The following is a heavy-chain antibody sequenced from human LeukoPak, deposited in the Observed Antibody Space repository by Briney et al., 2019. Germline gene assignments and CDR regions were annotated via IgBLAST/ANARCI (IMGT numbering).Heavy chain of an antibody. CDR1: GFTFSDYY. V-gene: IGHV3-11*04. Sequence: PGGSLRLSCAASGFTFSDYYMSWIRQAPGKGLEWVSCISASGNTIYYADSVKGRFAISRDNAKNSLYLQMNSLRAEDTAVYYCAELGITMIGGVWGKGTTVTISS. J-gene: IGHJ6*04. CDR3: AELGITMIGGV. CDR2: ISASGNTI. D-gene: IGHD3-10*02.